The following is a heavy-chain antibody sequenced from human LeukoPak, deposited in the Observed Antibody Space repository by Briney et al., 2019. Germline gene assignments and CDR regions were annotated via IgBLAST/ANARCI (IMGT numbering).Heavy chain of an antibody. Sequence: GESLKISCKGSGYSFTSYWISWVRQMPGKGLEWMGRIDPSDSYTNYSPSFQGHVTISADKSISTAYLQWSSLRALDTAMYYCARPNYDYVWGSYPNWFDPRGQGTLVTVPS. J-gene: IGHJ5*02. V-gene: IGHV5-10-1*01. D-gene: IGHD3-16*02. CDR1: GYSFTSYW. CDR2: IDPSDSYT. CDR3: ARPNYDYVWGSYPNWFDP.